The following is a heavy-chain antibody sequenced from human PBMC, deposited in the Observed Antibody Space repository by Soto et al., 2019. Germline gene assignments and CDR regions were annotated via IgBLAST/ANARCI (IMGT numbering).Heavy chain of an antibody. CDR3: AKIAIDGGTTDY. J-gene: IGHJ4*02. Sequence: GGSLRLSCAASGFTFSSYGMHWVRQAPGKGLEWVAVISYDGSNKYYADSVKGRFTISRDNSKSTLYLQMNSLRAEDTAVYYCAKIAIDGGTTDYWGQGTLVTVSS. CDR2: ISYDGSNK. V-gene: IGHV3-30*18. D-gene: IGHD1-1*01. CDR1: GFTFSSYG.